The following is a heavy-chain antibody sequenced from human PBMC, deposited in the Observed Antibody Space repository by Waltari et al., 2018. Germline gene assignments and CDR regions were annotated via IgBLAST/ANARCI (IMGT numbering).Heavy chain of an antibody. Sequence: QLQLVQSGSELKKPGASVKDSCKASGYIFTCKAITWVRQAPGQGLEWMGWINPNTGTPMYAQGFTERFVFSLDTSVTTAYLQITSLKAEDTAIYYCARGHDFWSGYQNALDYWGQGTLVTVSS. V-gene: IGHV7-4-1*02. D-gene: IGHD3-3*01. CDR3: ARGHDFWSGYQNALDY. CDR1: GYIFTCKA. CDR2: INPNTGTP. J-gene: IGHJ4*02.